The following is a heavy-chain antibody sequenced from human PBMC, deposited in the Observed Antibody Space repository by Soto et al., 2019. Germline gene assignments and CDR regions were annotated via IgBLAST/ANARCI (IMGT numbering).Heavy chain of an antibody. CDR2: MYSSGRA. CDR1: GDSITSNSPY. CDR3: ARHSSSWYGNYFDS. V-gene: IGHV4-39*01. D-gene: IGHD6-13*01. J-gene: IGHJ5*01. Sequence: SETLSLTCSVSGDSITSNSPYWGWIRQPPGKGLEWIGSMYSSGRAYYNPSLRSRVTISVDMSKNQFSLKVTSVTAADTAVYYCARHSSSWYGNYFDSWGQGTLVTVSS.